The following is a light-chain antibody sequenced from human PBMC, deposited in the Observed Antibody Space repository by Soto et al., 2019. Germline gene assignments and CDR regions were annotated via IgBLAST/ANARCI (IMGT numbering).Light chain of an antibody. CDR1: SDDIGTYDY. Sequence: QSALTQPPSASGSPGQSVTISCTGSSDDIGTYDYVSWYQQQPGKAPRLMLFEVTQRPSGVPVRFSGSKSGNTASLTISGLQAEDEADYSCSSFTSSSSLDVVFGGGTQLTVL. CDR3: SSFTSSSSLDVV. J-gene: IGLJ2*01. CDR2: EVT. V-gene: IGLV2-8*01.